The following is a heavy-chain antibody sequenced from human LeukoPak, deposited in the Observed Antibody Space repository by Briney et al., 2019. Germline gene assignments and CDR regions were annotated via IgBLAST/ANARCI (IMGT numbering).Heavy chain of an antibody. CDR3: ARLGLEVGGPNWFDP. V-gene: IGHV3-53*01. J-gene: IGHJ5*02. Sequence: PGGSLRLSCAASGFTVSSIHMVWVRQAPGKGLEWVSVTYTGGNSYYADSVKGRFIISRDISKNTLYLQMNSLRVEDTAVYYCARLGLEVGGPNWFDPWGQGTLVTVSS. D-gene: IGHD1-1*01. CDR2: TYTGGNS. CDR1: GFTVSSIH.